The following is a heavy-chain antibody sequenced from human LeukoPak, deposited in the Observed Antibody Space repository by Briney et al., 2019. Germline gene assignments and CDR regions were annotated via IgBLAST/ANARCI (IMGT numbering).Heavy chain of an antibody. CDR2: ISASSNYI. Sequence: GGSLRLSCAASGFTFSNTNMNWVRQAPGKGLKWVSFISASSNYIYYADSVKGRFTISRDNAQNSLYLQMNSLRAEDAAVYFCARVVNGYVDYWGQGTLVTVSS. J-gene: IGHJ4*02. V-gene: IGHV3-21*06. D-gene: IGHD2-8*01. CDR3: ARVVNGYVDY. CDR1: GFTFSNTN.